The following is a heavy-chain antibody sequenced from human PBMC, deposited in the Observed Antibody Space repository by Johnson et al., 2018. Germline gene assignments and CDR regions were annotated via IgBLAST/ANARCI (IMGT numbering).Heavy chain of an antibody. CDR1: GGSISGYY. V-gene: IGHV4-59*01. D-gene: IGHD6-19*01. CDR2: IYYSGRT. J-gene: IGHJ1*01. Sequence: QVQLQESGPGLVKPSETLSLTCTVSGGSISGYYWTWIRQPPGQELEWIGFIYYSGRTHYNPSLRGRVTISVDTSKNQFSLKLTSVTAADTAVYYCARAVAGAAEYFQHWGQGTLVTVSS. CDR3: ARAVAGAAEYFQH.